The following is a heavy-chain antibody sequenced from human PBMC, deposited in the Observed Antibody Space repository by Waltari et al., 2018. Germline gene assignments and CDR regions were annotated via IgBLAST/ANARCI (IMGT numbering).Heavy chain of an antibody. Sequence: QVQLQESGPGLVKPSETLSLTCSVSDYSISSGSYWGWIRQPPGKGLEWIGNIYHSGSAYYNPSLKSRVTMSVDTSKNQFSLRLSSVTAADTAVYYCANPRLGIRGNTFDIWGQGTMVTVSS. D-gene: IGHD7-27*01. V-gene: IGHV4-38-2*02. CDR3: ANPRLGIRGNTFDI. J-gene: IGHJ3*02. CDR2: IYHSGSA. CDR1: DYSISSGSY.